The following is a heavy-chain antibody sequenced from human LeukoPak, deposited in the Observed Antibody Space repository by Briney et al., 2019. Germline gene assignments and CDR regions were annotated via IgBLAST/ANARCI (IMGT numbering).Heavy chain of an antibody. Sequence: GGSLRLSCAASGFTFSSYAMHWVRQAPGKGLEYVSAISSNGGSTYYANSVKGRFTISRDNSKNTLYLQMGRLRAEDMAVYYCARAEGYYYDSSGDYWGQGTLVTVSS. D-gene: IGHD3-22*01. CDR2: ISSNGGST. CDR1: GFTFSSYA. CDR3: ARAEGYYYDSSGDY. J-gene: IGHJ4*02. V-gene: IGHV3-64*01.